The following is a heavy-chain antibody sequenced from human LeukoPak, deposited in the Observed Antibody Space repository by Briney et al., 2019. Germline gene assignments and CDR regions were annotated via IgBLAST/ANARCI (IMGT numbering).Heavy chain of an antibody. V-gene: IGHV3-30*04. CDR1: GFTFGSYA. CDR2: ISYDGSNK. J-gene: IGHJ3*02. D-gene: IGHD2-2*01. CDR3: ARGGYCSSTSCYENSAFDI. Sequence: GGSLRLSCAASGFTFGSYAMHWVRQAPGKGLEWVAVISYDGSNKYYADSVKGRFTISRDNSKNTLYLQMNSLRAEDTAAYYCARGGYCSSTSCYENSAFDIWGQGTMVTVSS.